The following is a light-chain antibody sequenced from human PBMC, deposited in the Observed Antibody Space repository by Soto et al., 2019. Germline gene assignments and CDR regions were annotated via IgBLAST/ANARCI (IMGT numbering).Light chain of an antibody. V-gene: IGLV2-14*01. Sequence: QSVLTQPASVSGSPGQSITISCTGTSSDVGGYNLVSWYQQHPGKAPKLMIYEVSNRPSGVSNRFSGSKSGNTASLTISGLQAEDEADYYCSSYTSSSTRVVFGGGTKLTVL. CDR3: SSYTSSSTRVV. CDR1: SSDVGGYNL. J-gene: IGLJ2*01. CDR2: EVS.